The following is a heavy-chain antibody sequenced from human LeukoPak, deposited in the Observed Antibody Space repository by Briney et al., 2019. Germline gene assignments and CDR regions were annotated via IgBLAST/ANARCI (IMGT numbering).Heavy chain of an antibody. Sequence: SVKVSCKASGGSFSNYAISWVRQAPGQGLEWMGGIPILGTAKYAQKFQSRVTITADGSTSTAYMELSSLRSEDTAVYYCASPPYCGGDCFSGRFDYWGQGTLVTVSS. J-gene: IGHJ4*02. D-gene: IGHD2-21*02. CDR1: GGSFSNYA. CDR2: IPILGTA. V-gene: IGHV1-69*13. CDR3: ASPPYCGGDCFSGRFDY.